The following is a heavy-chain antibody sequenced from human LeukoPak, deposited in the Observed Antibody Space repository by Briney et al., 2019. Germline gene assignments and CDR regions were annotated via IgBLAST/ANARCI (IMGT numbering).Heavy chain of an antibody. D-gene: IGHD3-16*01. CDR1: GFTFSSYA. CDR2: ISGSGSST. J-gene: IGHJ4*02. Sequence: GGSLRLSCAASGFTFSSYAMSWVRQAPGKGLEWVSSISGSGSSTYYADSVKGRFTISRDNSKNTLFLQMNSLKADDTAVYYCAKGGGGVLASWGQGTLVTVSS. V-gene: IGHV3-23*01. CDR3: AKGGGGVLAS.